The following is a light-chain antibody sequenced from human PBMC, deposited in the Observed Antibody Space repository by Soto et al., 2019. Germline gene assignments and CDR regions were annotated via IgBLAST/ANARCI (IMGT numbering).Light chain of an antibody. Sequence: DIHLTKSPSFLSASVGDRVTITCRASQDISSYLAWYQQKPGKAPKLLIYDASTLQSGVPSRFRGSGSGTEFTLTISSLQPEDFATYSCQQLDSYPIGTFGGGTKVDI. V-gene: IGKV1-9*01. CDR3: QQLDSYPIGT. CDR1: QDISSY. J-gene: IGKJ4*01. CDR2: DAS.